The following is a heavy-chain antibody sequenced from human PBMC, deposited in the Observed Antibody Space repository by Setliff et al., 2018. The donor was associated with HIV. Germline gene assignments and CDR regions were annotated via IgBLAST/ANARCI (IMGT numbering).Heavy chain of an antibody. J-gene: IGHJ5*02. CDR1: GYTFTSYY. CDR3: ARDSREYNYGFDP. V-gene: IGHV1-46*01. CDR2: INPSGGST. Sequence: GASVKVACKASGYTFTSYYMHLVRQAPGQGLEWMGIINPSGGSTRYAQKFQGRVTMTRDTSTRIVYMVLSSLRSEDTSVYYCARDSREYNYGFDPWGQGTPVTVSS. D-gene: IGHD5-18*01.